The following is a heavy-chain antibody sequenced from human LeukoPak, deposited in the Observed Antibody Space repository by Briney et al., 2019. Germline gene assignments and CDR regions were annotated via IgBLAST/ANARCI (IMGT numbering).Heavy chain of an antibody. D-gene: IGHD2-2*01. Sequence: SVKVSCKASGYTFTGYYMHWVRQAPGQGLEWMGGIIPIFGTANYAQKFQGRVTITADESTSTAYMELSSLRSEDTAVYYCARGLPAAIVWNWFDPWGQGTLVTVSS. V-gene: IGHV1-69*13. CDR3: ARGLPAAIVWNWFDP. J-gene: IGHJ5*02. CDR1: GYTFTGYY. CDR2: IIPIFGTA.